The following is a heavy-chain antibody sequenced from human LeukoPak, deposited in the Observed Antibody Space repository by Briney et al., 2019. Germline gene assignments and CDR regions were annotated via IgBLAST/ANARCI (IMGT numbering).Heavy chain of an antibody. D-gene: IGHD6-19*01. CDR2: ISTSSSYI. J-gene: IGHJ4*02. Sequence: PGGSLRLSCAASGFTFSSYSMSWVRQAPGKGLEWVSSISTSSSYIYYADSLKGRFTISRDNAKNSLYLQMDSLRVEDTAVYYCGRWLYSSGWAIDYWGQGTLVTVSS. V-gene: IGHV3-21*01. CDR3: GRWLYSSGWAIDY. CDR1: GFTFSSYS.